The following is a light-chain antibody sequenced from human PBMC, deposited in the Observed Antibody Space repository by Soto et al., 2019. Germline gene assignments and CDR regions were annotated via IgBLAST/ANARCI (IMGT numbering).Light chain of an antibody. V-gene: IGKV1-5*01. CDR1: QSISTW. J-gene: IGKJ1*01. CDR2: EAS. CDR3: QQYNLYPWT. Sequence: DIPMTQSPSTLSTSVGDRVTITCRASQSISTWLAWYQQKPGKAPNLLIYEASTLENGVSSRFSGSGSGTEFTLTISSLQPDDIATYYCQQYNLYPWTFGQGTKVEIK.